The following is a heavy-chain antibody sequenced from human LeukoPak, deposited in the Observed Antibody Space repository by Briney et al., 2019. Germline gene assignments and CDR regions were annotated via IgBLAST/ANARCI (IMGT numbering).Heavy chain of an antibody. J-gene: IGHJ6*03. V-gene: IGHV4-4*07. D-gene: IGHD6-13*01. Sequence: SETLSLTCTVSGGSISSYYWSWIRQPAGKGLEWIGRIYTSGSTNYNPSLKSRVTMSVDTSKNQFSLRLSSVTAADTAVYYCARDQRQLLYYMDVWGKGTTVTVSS. CDR1: GGSISSYY. CDR3: ARDQRQLLYYMDV. CDR2: IYTSGST.